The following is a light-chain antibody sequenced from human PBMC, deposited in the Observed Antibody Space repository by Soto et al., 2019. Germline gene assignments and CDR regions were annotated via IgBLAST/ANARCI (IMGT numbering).Light chain of an antibody. J-gene: IGKJ1*01. CDR1: QSVSSN. V-gene: IGKV3-15*01. Sequence: EIVMTQSPATLSVSPGERATLSCRASQSVSSNLAWYQQKPGQAPRLLIYDASTRATGTPTRFSGGGSGTEFTLTISSLRSEDFAVYYCQQYNKWPPWTFGQGTKVEIK. CDR3: QQYNKWPPWT. CDR2: DAS.